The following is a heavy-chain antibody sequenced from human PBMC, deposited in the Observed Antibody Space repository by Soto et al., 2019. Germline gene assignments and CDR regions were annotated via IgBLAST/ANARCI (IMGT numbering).Heavy chain of an antibody. V-gene: IGHV4-4*08. J-gene: IGHJ5*02. Sequence: SETLSLTCTVSRSSFSPNYWSWIRQSSGKGLERVGYIYSGGNTSYNPSLKSRVTISLETSQSRFSLRLTPVTAAHTAVYCGESPQIAYYSWCDPWGQGTLVTVSS. CDR1: RSSFSPNY. CDR2: IYSGGNT. CDR3: ESPQIAYYSWCDP. D-gene: IGHD2-21*01.